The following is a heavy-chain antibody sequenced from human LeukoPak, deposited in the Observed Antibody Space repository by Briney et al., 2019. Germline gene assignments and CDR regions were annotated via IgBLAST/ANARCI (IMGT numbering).Heavy chain of an antibody. Sequence: PSETLSLTCAVYGGSFSGYYWSWIRQPPGKGLEWIGEINHSGSTNYNPSLKSRVTISVDTSKNQFSLKLSSVTAADTAVYYCARHGRYCSSTSCSARPYYYYGMDVWGQGTTVTVSS. D-gene: IGHD2-2*01. CDR3: ARHGRYCSSTSCSARPYYYYGMDV. CDR1: GGSFSGYY. V-gene: IGHV4-34*01. CDR2: INHSGST. J-gene: IGHJ6*02.